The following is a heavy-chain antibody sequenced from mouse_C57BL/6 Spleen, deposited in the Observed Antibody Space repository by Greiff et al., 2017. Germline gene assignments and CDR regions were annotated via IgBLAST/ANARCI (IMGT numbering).Heavy chain of an antibody. CDR1: GYTFTSYW. CDR2: IDPANSKT. Sequence: VQLQQPGAELVRPGSSVKLSCKASGYTFTSYWMNWVKQRPRQGLEWIGNIDPANSKTHYNQKFKDKDTLTVDKSSSTAYMQLSSLTSEVPAVYHRSRETAEYTWYVRDCWGQGTSVTVSS. CDR3: SRETAEYTWYVRDC. D-gene: IGHD3-2*01. J-gene: IGHJ4*01. V-gene: IGHV1-52*01.